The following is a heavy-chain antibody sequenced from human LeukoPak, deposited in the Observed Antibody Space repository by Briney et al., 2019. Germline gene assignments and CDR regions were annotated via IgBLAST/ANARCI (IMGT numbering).Heavy chain of an antibody. Sequence: KTSQTLSLTCTVSGGSISSGSYYWSWIRQPAGKGLEWIGRIYTSGSTNYNPSLKSRVTISVDTSKNQFSLKLSSVTAADTAVYYCARAVVVEESDAFDIWGQGTMATVSS. D-gene: IGHD2-15*01. V-gene: IGHV4-61*02. CDR3: ARAVVVEESDAFDI. CDR1: GGSISSGSYY. J-gene: IGHJ3*02. CDR2: IYTSGST.